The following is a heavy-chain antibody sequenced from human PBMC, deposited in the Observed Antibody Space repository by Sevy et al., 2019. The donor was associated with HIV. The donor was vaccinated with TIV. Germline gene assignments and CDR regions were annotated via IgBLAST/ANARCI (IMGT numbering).Heavy chain of an antibody. CDR1: LYSFSNYW. D-gene: IGHD1-1*01. V-gene: IGHV5-51*01. CDR2: IYPSDSDT. Sequence: GESLKISCKGSLYSFSNYWIGWARQMPGKGLEWMGIIYPSDSDTRYSPSFQGQVTISAAKSINTAYLQWSSLKASDTAMYYCARGARGTLPAYYYYGMDVWGQGTMVTVSS. J-gene: IGHJ6*02. CDR3: ARGARGTLPAYYYYGMDV.